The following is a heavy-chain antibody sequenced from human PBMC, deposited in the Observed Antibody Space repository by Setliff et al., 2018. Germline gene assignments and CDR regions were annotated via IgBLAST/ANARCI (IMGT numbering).Heavy chain of an antibody. D-gene: IGHD1-1*01. CDR3: ATLRTSTHFDY. CDR2: IFYDGNT. V-gene: IGHV4-38-2*01. J-gene: IGHJ4*02. CDR1: GYYIRSGYY. Sequence: KPSETLSLTCVVSGYYIRSGYYWGWIRQHPGKGLEWIGSIFYDGNTFYNPSLKSRVTMSVDTPKNQFSLKLSSVTAADTAVYYCATLRTSTHFDYWGQGTLVTVSS.